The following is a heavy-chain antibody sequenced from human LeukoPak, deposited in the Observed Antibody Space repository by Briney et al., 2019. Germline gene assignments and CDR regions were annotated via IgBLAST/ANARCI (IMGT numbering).Heavy chain of an antibody. J-gene: IGHJ4*02. V-gene: IGHV3-21*04. CDR2: ISSSSSYI. CDR3: AKVGEPYGSGSYYVDY. D-gene: IGHD3-10*01. CDR1: GFTFSSYS. Sequence: GGSLRLSCAASGFTFSSYSMNWVRQAPGKGLEWVSSISSSSSYIYYADSVKGRFTISRDNSKNTLYLQLNSLRADDTAVYYCAKVGEPYGSGSYYVDYWGQGTLVTVSS.